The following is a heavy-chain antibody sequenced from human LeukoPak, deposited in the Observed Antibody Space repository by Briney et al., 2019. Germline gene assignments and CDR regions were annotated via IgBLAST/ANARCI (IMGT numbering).Heavy chain of an antibody. J-gene: IGHJ6*03. CDR3: ARDTNYYYDSSGYPSYYYYMAV. CDR1: GFTFSSYA. D-gene: IGHD3-22*01. V-gene: IGHV3-30*04. Sequence: GGSLRLSCAASGFTFSSYAMHWVRQAPGKGLEWVAVISYDGWNKYYADFVQGRFTISRDNSKNTLYLQMNGLTAEDTAVYCCARDTNYYYDSSGYPSYYYYMAVWGKGTTVTVSS. CDR2: ISYDGWNK.